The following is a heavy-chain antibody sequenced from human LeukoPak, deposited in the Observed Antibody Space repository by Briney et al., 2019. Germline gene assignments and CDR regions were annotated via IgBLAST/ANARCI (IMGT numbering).Heavy chain of an antibody. V-gene: IGHV3-11*01. D-gene: IGHD3-16*01. CDR2: ISGSGDNI. J-gene: IGHJ4*02. Sequence: PGGSLRLSCAATGFRFSDYYMSWIRQAPGKGLEWISYISGSGDNIYYAGPVQGRFIISRDNSKNSLFLQLSSPTPEDTAVYYCARDGGHYHSENHYDVNYWGQGTLVTVSS. CDR3: ARDGGHYHSENHYDVNY. CDR1: GFRFSDYY.